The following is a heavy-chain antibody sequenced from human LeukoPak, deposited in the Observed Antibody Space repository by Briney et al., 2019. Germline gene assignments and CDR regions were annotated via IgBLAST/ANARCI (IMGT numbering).Heavy chain of an antibody. D-gene: IGHD3-10*01. CDR1: GFTFSSYS. CDR2: ISSSSSYI. Sequence: PGGSLRLSCAASGFTFSSYSMNWVRQAPGKGLEWVSSISSSSSYIYYADSVKGRFTISRDNAKNSLYLQMNSLRAEDTAVYYCARDISPDYYGSGSGAFDIWGQGTMVTVSS. V-gene: IGHV3-21*01. J-gene: IGHJ3*02. CDR3: ARDISPDYYGSGSGAFDI.